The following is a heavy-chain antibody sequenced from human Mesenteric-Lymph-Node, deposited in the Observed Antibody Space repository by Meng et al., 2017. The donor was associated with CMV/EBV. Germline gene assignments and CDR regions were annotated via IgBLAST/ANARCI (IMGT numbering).Heavy chain of an antibody. CDR1: GYTFTGYY. CDR2: INPNSGNT. J-gene: IGHJ5*02. Sequence: ASVKVSCKASGYTFTGYYMHWVRQAPGQGLEWMGWINPNSGNTGYAQKFQGRVTMTRNTSISTAYMELSSLRSEDTAVYYCARGRAGLSNYGGKRSWFDPWGQGTLVTVSS. CDR3: ARGRAGLSNYGGKRSWFDP. D-gene: IGHD4-23*01. V-gene: IGHV1-8*02.